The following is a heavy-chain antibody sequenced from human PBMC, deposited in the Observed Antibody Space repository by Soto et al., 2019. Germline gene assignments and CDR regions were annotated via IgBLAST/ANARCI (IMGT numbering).Heavy chain of an antibody. CDR2: IYYSGNT. J-gene: IGHJ6*03. Sequence: LSLTCTVSGGSISSGGYYWSWIRQHPGKGQEWIGYIYYSGNTYYNPSLKSRVTISVDTAKNQISLKLSSVTAADTAVYYCARGLILWFGELSRRGGYYYYMDVWGKGTTVTVSS. CDR1: GGSISSGGYY. CDR3: ARGLILWFGELSRRGGYYYYMDV. D-gene: IGHD3-10*01. V-gene: IGHV4-31*03.